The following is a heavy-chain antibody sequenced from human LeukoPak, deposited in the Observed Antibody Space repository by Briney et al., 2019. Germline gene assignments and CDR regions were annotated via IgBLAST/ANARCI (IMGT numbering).Heavy chain of an antibody. CDR1: GFRFSDYA. J-gene: IGHJ4*02. D-gene: IGHD3-10*01. V-gene: IGHV3-23*01. Sequence: GGSLRLSCAASGFRFSDYAMGWVRQAPGKGLEWVSAITGGGDYTDYADSVKGRFSISRDNSKGMVYLQVSSLRGEDAAVYYCAKRSGNSYGYFDYWGQGTPVTVSS. CDR3: AKRSGNSYGYFDY. CDR2: ITGGGDYT.